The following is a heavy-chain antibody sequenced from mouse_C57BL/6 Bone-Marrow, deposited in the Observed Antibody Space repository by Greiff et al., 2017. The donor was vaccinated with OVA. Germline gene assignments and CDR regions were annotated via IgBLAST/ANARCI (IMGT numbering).Heavy chain of an antibody. CDR2: VHPNSGST. J-gene: IGHJ1*03. CDR3: AREGTRYFDV. V-gene: IGHV1-64*01. CDR1: GYTFTSYW. D-gene: IGHD3-3*01. Sequence: QVQLQQPGAELVKPGASVKLSCKASGYTFTSYWMHWVKQRPGQGLEWIGMVHPNSGSTNYNEKFKSKATLTVDKSSSTAYMQLSSLTSEDSAVYYCAREGTRYFDVWGTGTTVTVSS.